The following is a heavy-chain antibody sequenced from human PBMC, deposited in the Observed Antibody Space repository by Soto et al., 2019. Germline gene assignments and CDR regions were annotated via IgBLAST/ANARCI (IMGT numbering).Heavy chain of an antibody. CDR1: GYSVSSNSAA. V-gene: IGHV6-1*01. D-gene: IGHD3-3*01. J-gene: IGHJ2*01. CDR3: ARASITIFGVVTTSSYWYFDL. Sequence: PSHTLSLTCAISGYSVSSNSAAWNWIRQSPSRGLEWLGRTYYRSKWYNDYAVSVKSRITINPDTSKNQFSLQLNSVTPEDTAVYYCARASITIFGVVTTSSYWYFDLWGRGTLVTVSS. CDR2: TYYRSKWYN.